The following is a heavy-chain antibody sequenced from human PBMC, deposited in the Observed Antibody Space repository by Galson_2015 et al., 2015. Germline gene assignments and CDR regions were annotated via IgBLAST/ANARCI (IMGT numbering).Heavy chain of an antibody. CDR3: ARGTPTVS. D-gene: IGHD4-11*01. CDR2: IWYDGSDS. CDR1: GFTFSTYG. Sequence: SLRLSCAASGFTFSTYGMHWVRQAPGKGLEWGAIIWYDGSDSYYADSVKGRFTISRDNSKNTLYLQMNSLRAEDTAVYFCARGTPTVSWGQGTLVTVSS. J-gene: IGHJ4*02. V-gene: IGHV3-33*01.